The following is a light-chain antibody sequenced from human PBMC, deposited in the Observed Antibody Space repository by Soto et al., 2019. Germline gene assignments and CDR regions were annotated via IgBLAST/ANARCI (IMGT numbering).Light chain of an antibody. V-gene: IGKV1-39*01. CDR3: QHYNSYSEA. J-gene: IGKJ1*01. CDR1: QSISRY. Sequence: DITMTQSPSSLSASVGDRVTITGRSSQSISRYLNWYQQKPGKAPKLLIYAASSLQSGVPSRFSGSGSGTDFTLTISSLQPEDFATYYCQHYNSYSEAFAQGTKV. CDR2: AAS.